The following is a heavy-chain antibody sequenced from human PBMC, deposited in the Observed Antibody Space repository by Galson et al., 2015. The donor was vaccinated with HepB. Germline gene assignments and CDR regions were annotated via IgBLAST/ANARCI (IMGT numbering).Heavy chain of an antibody. Sequence: SVKVSCKASGYTFTSYDINWVRQAPGQGLEWMGWMNPNSGNTGYEQRFQGRVTMTRNTSISTAYMEMRSLRSEDTAVDYWARGGGVRWLLLILGTDYWGQGTLFTVSS. V-gene: IGHV1-8*01. CDR3: ARGGGVRWLLLILGTDY. D-gene: IGHD2-21*01. J-gene: IGHJ4*02. CDR1: GYTFTSYD. CDR2: MNPNSGNT.